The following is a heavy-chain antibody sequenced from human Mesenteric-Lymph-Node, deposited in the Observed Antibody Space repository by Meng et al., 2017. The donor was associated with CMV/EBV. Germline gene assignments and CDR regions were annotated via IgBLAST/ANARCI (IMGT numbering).Heavy chain of an antibody. D-gene: IGHD1-1*01. V-gene: IGHV3-74*01. J-gene: IGHJ4*02. CDR1: GFTFSSYW. CDR2: IYSDGSRT. Sequence: GGSLRLSCAASGFTFSSYWMSWVRQAPGKGLEWVSRIYSDGSRTNYADSVKGRFTISRDNAKNTLYLQMNSLRAEDTAVYYCARGGSTYFDYWGQGTLVTVSS. CDR3: ARGGSTYFDY.